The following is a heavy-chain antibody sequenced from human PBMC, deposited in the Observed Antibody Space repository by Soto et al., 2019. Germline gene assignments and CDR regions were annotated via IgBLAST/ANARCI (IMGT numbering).Heavy chain of an antibody. D-gene: IGHD3-16*01. CDR3: ARDIGFDYVN. J-gene: IGHJ4*02. V-gene: IGHV3-7*01. CDR1: GFNVRSYW. Sequence: GGSLRLSCAASGFNVRSYWMSWVRQAPGKGLEWVASIKEDGSEIYYLQSVGGRFAISRDSAGNALQLAMNYLSAEDTATYFCARDIGFDYVNWGQGTLVTVSS. CDR2: IKEDGSEI.